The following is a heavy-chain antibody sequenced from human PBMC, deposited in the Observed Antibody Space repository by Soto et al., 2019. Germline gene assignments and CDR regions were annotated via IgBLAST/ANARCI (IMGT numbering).Heavy chain of an antibody. Sequence: SETLSLTCTASGDSISSSSYYWGLIRQPPGKGLEWIGSIYYSGSTYYNPSLKSRVTISVDTSKNQFSLKLSSVTAADTAVYYCARHRQRSSHFDYSGQGTLVTVSS. CDR1: GDSISSSSYY. D-gene: IGHD6-13*01. V-gene: IGHV4-39*01. J-gene: IGHJ4*02. CDR2: IYYSGST. CDR3: ARHRQRSSHFDY.